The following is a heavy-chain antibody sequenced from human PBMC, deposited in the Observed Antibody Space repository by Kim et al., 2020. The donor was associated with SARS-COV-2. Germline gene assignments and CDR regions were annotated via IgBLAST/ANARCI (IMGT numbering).Heavy chain of an antibody. Sequence: YAQKFQGRITMTKDPSTSTVYLELSSLTSEDTAVYYCAREGRIYGVLMGLDHWGQGTLATVSS. CDR3: AREGRIYGVLMGLDH. V-gene: IGHV1-46*01. D-gene: IGHD3-3*02. J-gene: IGHJ4*02.